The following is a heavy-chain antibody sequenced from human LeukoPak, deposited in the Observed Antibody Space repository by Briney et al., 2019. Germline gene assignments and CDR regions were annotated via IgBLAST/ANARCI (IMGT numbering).Heavy chain of an antibody. V-gene: IGHV3-48*04. CDR1: GFTFSSYS. J-gene: IGHJ4*02. CDR2: ISSSSSTI. D-gene: IGHD3-16*01. CDR3: AKVFQIGDRHYFDY. Sequence: GGSLRLSCAASGFTFSSYSMNWVRQAPGKGLEWVSYISSSSSTIYYADSVKGRFTISRDNAKNSLYLQMNNLKTEDTAVYYCAKVFQIGDRHYFDYWGQGTLVTVSS.